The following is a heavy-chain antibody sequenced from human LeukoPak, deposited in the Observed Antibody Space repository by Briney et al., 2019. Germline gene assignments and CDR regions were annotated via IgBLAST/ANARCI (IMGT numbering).Heavy chain of an antibody. CDR1: GGSISSGGYY. CDR2: IYYSGST. Sequence: SETLSLTCTVSGGSISSGGYYWSWIRQHPGKGLEWIGYIYYSGSTYYNPSLKSRFTISVDTSKNQFSLKLSSVTAADTAVYYCARGKRVYDILTGYVFDYWGQGTLVTVSS. D-gene: IGHD3-9*01. J-gene: IGHJ4*02. CDR3: ARGKRVYDILTGYVFDY. V-gene: IGHV4-31*03.